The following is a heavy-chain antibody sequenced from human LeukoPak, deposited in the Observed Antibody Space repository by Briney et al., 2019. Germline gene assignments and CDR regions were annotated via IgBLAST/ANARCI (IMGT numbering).Heavy chain of an antibody. V-gene: IGHV1-69*04. D-gene: IGHD3-10*01. J-gene: IGHJ4*02. CDR3: ARLTLYGSGSYYKD. CDR1: GGTFSSYA. Sequence: SVKVSCKASGGTFSSYAISWVRQAPGQGLEWMGRIIPILGIANYAQKFQGRVTITADKSTSTAYMELSSLRSEDTAVYYCARLTLYGSGSYYKDWGQGTLVTVSS. CDR2: IIPILGIA.